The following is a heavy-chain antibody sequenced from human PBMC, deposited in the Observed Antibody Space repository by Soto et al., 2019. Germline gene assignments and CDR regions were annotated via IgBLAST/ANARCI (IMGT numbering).Heavy chain of an antibody. J-gene: IGHJ4*02. Sequence: LSLTFSIYSGSFSGYYWSWIRQPPGKGLEWIGEISQSGNTNYSPSLKSRVSISIDTSKKQFSLNLASVSAADTAVYYCARAPKVSGSSQTRPDFWGQGTLVTVSS. CDR3: ARAPKVSGSSQTRPDF. D-gene: IGHD6-6*01. CDR1: SGSFSGYY. V-gene: IGHV4-34*01. CDR2: ISQSGNT.